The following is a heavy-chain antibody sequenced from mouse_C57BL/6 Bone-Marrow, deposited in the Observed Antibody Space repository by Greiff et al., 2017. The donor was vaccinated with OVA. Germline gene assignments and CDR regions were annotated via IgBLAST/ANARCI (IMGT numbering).Heavy chain of an antibody. D-gene: IGHD4-1*01. Sequence: EVKLVESGGGLVKPGGSLKLSCAASGFTFSSYAMSWVRQTPEKRLEWVATISDGGSYTYYPDNLKGRFTISRDNAKNNLYLQMSHLKSEDTAMYYCARAPNWEGGYFDYWGQGTTLTVSS. CDR1: GFTFSSYA. CDR2: ISDGGSYT. V-gene: IGHV5-4*03. J-gene: IGHJ2*01. CDR3: ARAPNWEGGYFDY.